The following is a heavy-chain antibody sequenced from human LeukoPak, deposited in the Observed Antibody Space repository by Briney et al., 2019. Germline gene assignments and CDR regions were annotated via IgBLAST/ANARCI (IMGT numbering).Heavy chain of an antibody. J-gene: IGHJ6*03. CDR3: ARAVGSGSFQTYYYYMDV. CDR1: GGSISSYY. Sequence: PSETLSLTCTVSGGSISSYYWSWIRQPAGKGLEWIGRIYTSGSTNYNPSLKGRVTMSVDTSKNQFSLKLSSVTAADTAVYYCARAVGSGSFQTYYYYMDVWGKGTTVTISS. V-gene: IGHV4-4*07. CDR2: IYTSGST. D-gene: IGHD3-10*01.